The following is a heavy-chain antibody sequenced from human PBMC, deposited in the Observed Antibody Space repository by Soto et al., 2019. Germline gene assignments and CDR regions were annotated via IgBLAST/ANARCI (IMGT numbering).Heavy chain of an antibody. D-gene: IGHD3-10*01. V-gene: IGHV3-30*18. CDR3: AKDSVENQVRGVIITYYYYGMDV. J-gene: IGHJ6*02. Sequence: GGSLRLSCAASGFTFSSYGMHWVRQAPGKGLEWVAVISYDGSNKYYADSVKGRLTISRDNSKNTLYLQMNSLRAEDTAVYYCAKDSVENQVRGVIITYYYYGMDVWGQGTTVTVSS. CDR1: GFTFSSYG. CDR2: ISYDGSNK.